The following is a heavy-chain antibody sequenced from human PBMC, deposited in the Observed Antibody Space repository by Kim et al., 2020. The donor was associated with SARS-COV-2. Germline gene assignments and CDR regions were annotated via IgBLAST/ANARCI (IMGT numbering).Heavy chain of an antibody. CDR2: INHSGST. J-gene: IGHJ4*02. CDR3: ARGLGYYDSSGYYAY. CDR1: GGSFSGYY. V-gene: IGHV4-34*01. D-gene: IGHD3-22*01. Sequence: SETLSLTCAVYGGSFSGYYWSWIRQPPGRGLEWIGEINHSGSTNYIPYLKSRVTISLDTSKNQFSLKLNSVTAADTAVYYCARGLGYYDSSGYYAYWGQGTLVTVSS.